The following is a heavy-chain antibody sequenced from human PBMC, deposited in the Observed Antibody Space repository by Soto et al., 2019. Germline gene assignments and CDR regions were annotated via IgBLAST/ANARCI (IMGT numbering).Heavy chain of an antibody. D-gene: IGHD6-19*01. Sequence: ASVKVSCKASGYTFTSYCISWVRQAPGQGLEWMGWISAYNGNTNYAQKLQGRVTMTTDTYTSTAYMELRSLRSDDTAVYYCARDFEWLVPSAYWGQVYLITVSS. CDR3: ARDFEWLVPSAY. CDR2: ISAYNGNT. V-gene: IGHV1-18*04. CDR1: GYTFTSYC. J-gene: IGHJ4*02.